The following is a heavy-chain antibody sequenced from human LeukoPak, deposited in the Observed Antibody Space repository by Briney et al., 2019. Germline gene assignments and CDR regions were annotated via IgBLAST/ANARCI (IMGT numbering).Heavy chain of an antibody. V-gene: IGHV4-34*01. CDR1: GGSFSGYY. CDR3: ARGGIAAALNWFDP. CDR2: INHSGST. Sequence: PSETLSLNCAVYGGSFSGYYWSWIRQPPGKGLEWIGEINHSGSTNYNPSLKSRVTISVDTSKNQFSLKLSSVTAADTAVYYCARGGIAAALNWFDPWGQGTLVTVSS. J-gene: IGHJ5*02. D-gene: IGHD6-13*01.